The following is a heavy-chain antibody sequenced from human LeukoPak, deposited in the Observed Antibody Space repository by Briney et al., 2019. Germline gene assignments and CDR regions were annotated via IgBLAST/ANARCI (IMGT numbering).Heavy chain of an antibody. Sequence: SETLSLTCTVSGGSISSSSYYWSWIRQPAGKGLEWIGRIYTSGSTNYNPSLKSRVTMSVDTSKNQFSLKLSSVTAADTAVYYCARDAYDSSDYYYYYWGQGTLVTVSS. CDR1: GGSISSSSYY. CDR2: IYTSGST. CDR3: ARDAYDSSDYYYYY. D-gene: IGHD3-22*01. J-gene: IGHJ4*02. V-gene: IGHV4-61*02.